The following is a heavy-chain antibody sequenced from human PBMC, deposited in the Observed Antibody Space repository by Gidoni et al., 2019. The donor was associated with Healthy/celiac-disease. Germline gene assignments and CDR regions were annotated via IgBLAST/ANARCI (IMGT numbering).Heavy chain of an antibody. V-gene: IGHV3-21*01. D-gene: IGHD1-26*01. CDR1: GFTFSSYS. Sequence: EVQLVESGGGLVKPGGSLRLSCADSGFTFSSYSMNWVRQAPGKGLEWVSSISSSSSYIYYADSVKGRFTISRDNAKNSLYLQMNSLRAEDTAVYYCARASYRRRPSYYFDYWGQGTLVTVSS. J-gene: IGHJ4*02. CDR3: ARASYRRRPSYYFDY. CDR2: ISSSSSYI.